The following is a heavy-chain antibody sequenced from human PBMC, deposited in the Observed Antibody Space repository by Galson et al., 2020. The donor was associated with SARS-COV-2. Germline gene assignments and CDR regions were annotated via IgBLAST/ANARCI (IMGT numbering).Heavy chain of an antibody. Sequence: SVKVSCKASGGTFSSYAISWVRQAPGQGLEWMGGIIPIFGTANYAQKFQGRVTITADESTSTAYMELSSLRSEDTAVYYCARDSPIVVVPAAGVRRQRYYYYYGMDVWGQGTTVTVSS. D-gene: IGHD2-2*01. CDR2: IIPIFGTA. CDR1: GGTFSSYA. V-gene: IGHV1-69*13. J-gene: IGHJ6*02. CDR3: ARDSPIVVVPAAGVRRQRYYYYYGMDV.